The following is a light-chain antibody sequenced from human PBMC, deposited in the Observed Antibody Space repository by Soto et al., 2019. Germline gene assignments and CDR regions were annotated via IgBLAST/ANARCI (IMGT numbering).Light chain of an antibody. CDR3: QQYSSSPPEFT. Sequence: EIVLTQSPGTLSLSPGERATLSCRASQSISSSYLAWYQQRPGQAPRLLIFGASYRATGIPDRFSGSGSGTDFPLPISRLEPEDFAVYYCQQYSSSPPEFTFGPGTRVDSK. CDR2: GAS. J-gene: IGKJ3*01. CDR1: QSISSSY. V-gene: IGKV3-20*01.